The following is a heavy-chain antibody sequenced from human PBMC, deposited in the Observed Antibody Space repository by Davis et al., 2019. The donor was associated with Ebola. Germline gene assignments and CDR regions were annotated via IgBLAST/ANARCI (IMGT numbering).Heavy chain of an antibody. Sequence: PGGSLRLSCAVYGGSFSGYYWSWIRQPPGKGLEWIGEINHSGSTNYNPSLKSRVTISVDTSKNQFSLKLSSVTAADTAVYYCARTRGYSYGYGYWYFDLWGRGTLVTVSS. CDR3: ARTRGYSYGYGYWYFDL. J-gene: IGHJ2*01. D-gene: IGHD5-18*01. V-gene: IGHV4-34*01. CDR2: INHSGST. CDR1: GGSFSGYY.